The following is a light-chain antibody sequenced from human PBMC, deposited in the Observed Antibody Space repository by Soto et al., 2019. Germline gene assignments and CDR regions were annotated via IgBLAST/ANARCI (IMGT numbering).Light chain of an antibody. CDR1: QGVGIY. CDR2: DAS. V-gene: IGKV3-11*01. Sequence: EIVLTQSPAILSLSPGERATLSYRASQGVGIYLAWYQQKPGQAPRLLIYDASDGATGIPARFSGSGSGTDFTLTISSLEPEDFAVYYCQHRSDWPPFTFGGGTKVDIK. CDR3: QHRSDWPPFT. J-gene: IGKJ4*01.